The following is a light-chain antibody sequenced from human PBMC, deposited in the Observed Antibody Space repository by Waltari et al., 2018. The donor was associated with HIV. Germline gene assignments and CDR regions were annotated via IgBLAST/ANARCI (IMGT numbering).Light chain of an antibody. J-gene: IGKJ3*01. CDR2: GAS. V-gene: IGKV1-8*01. CDR3: QQYYGYPT. CDR1: QDISNY. Sequence: AIRMTQSPSSFSASPGDRVSITCRASQDISNYLAWYQQKPGKAPELLIYGASTLQSGVSSRFSGSGSGTDFTLTISCLQSEDFATYYCQQYYGYPTFGPGTKV.